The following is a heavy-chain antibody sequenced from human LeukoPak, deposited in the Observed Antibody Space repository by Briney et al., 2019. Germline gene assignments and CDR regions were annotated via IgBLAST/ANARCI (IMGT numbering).Heavy chain of an antibody. CDR3: ARESPDYDILT. D-gene: IGHD3-9*01. CDR2: IIPIRGIA. Sequence: GASVKVSFKSSGGTFSSYAISWVRQAPGQGLEWMGRIIPIRGIANYAQKFQGRVTITADKSTSTAYMELSSLRSEDTAVYYCARESPDYDILTWGQGTLVTVSS. V-gene: IGHV1-69*04. J-gene: IGHJ4*02. CDR1: GGTFSSYA.